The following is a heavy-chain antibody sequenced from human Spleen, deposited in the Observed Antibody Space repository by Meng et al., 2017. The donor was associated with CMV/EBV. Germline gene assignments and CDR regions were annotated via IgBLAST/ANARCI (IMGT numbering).Heavy chain of an antibody. CDR1: GLTFSSYG. D-gene: IGHD2-8*01. CDR2: IKYDGSGK. V-gene: IGHV3-30*02. J-gene: IGHJ5*02. CDR3: AKDRQGYCVEGLCFSLAS. Sequence: GGSLRISCAASGLTFSSYGMHWVRQAPGKGLEWVAFIKYDGSGKYYADSVKGRFTISRDNSKNTLYVQMNSLRAEDTALYYCAKDRQGYCVEGLCFSLASWGQGTPVTVSS.